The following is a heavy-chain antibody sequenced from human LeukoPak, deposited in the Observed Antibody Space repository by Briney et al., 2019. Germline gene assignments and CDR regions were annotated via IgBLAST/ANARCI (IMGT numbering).Heavy chain of an antibody. Sequence: GGSLRLSCAASGFNFGDYDMSWVRQRPGKGLEWVSALSNSGGSGGTTYFADSVKGRFSISRDNSKSTLYLQLSSLTAEDTAVYYCAKRGIVIRAVIIIGFHKEAYYFDYWGQGILVTVSS. D-gene: IGHD3-10*01. CDR2: LSNSGGSGGTT. CDR1: GFNFGDYD. J-gene: IGHJ4*02. CDR3: AKRGIVIRAVIIIGFHKEAYYFDY. V-gene: IGHV3-23*01.